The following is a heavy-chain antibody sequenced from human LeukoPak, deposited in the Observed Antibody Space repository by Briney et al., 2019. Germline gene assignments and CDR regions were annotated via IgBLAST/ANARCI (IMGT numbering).Heavy chain of an antibody. V-gene: IGHV5-51*01. D-gene: IGHD5-18*01. CDR3: ARQTSDTAIVPSH. CDR2: IYPGDSDT. CDR1: GYSFTSYW. Sequence: GESLKISCKGSGYSFTSYWIGWVRQMPGKGLEWMGIIYPGDSDTRYSPSFQGQVTISADKSISTAYLQWSSLKASDTAMYYCARQTSDTAIVPSHWGQGTLVTVSS. J-gene: IGHJ4*02.